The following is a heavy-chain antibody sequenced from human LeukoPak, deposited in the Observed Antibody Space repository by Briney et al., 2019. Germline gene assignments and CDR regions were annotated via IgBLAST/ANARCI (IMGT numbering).Heavy chain of an antibody. V-gene: IGHV3-74*01. CDR2: INSDGSST. CDR3: ARDLDYGDYVAYFDY. J-gene: IGHJ4*02. CDR1: GFTSSSYW. D-gene: IGHD4-17*01. Sequence: GGSLRLSCEASGFTSSSYWMHWVRQAPGKGLVWVSRINSDGSSTSYADSVKGRFTISRDNAKNTLYLQMNSLRAEDTAVYYCARDLDYGDYVAYFDYWGQGTLVTVSS.